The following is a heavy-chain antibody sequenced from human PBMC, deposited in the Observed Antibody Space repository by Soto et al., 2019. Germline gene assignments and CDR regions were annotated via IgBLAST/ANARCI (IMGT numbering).Heavy chain of an antibody. CDR3: AKVDVGYSYGYGRDYYYYYGMDV. V-gene: IGHV3-30*18. Sequence: QVQLVESGGGVVQPGRSLRLSCAASGFTFSSYGMHWVRQAPGKGLEWVAVISYDGSNKYYADSVKGRFTISRDNSKNTLYLQMNSLRAEDTAVYYCAKVDVGYSYGYGRDYYYYYGMDVWGQVTTVTVSS. CDR2: ISYDGSNK. J-gene: IGHJ6*02. D-gene: IGHD5-18*01. CDR1: GFTFSSYG.